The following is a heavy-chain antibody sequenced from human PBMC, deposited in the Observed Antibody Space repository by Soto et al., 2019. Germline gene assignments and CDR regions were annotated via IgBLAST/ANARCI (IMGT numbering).Heavy chain of an antibody. D-gene: IGHD3-10*01. CDR3: TRDFMARGRDSNWFDP. CDR2: INGDGRNT. V-gene: IGHV3-74*01. Sequence: EVSLRLSCAASGFIFSSYWMHWVRQAPGKGPVWVARINGDGRNTRYTDSVKGRFTISRDNAKNPLYPQMYRLRAEDTAVYYCTRDFMARGRDSNWFDPLGQGTVVTVSS. CDR1: GFIFSSYW. J-gene: IGHJ5*02.